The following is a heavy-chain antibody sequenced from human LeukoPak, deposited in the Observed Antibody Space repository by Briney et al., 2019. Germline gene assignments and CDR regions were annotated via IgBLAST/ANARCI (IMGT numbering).Heavy chain of an antibody. CDR2: INHDGRET. V-gene: IGHV3-7*01. D-gene: IGHD6-13*01. Sequence: GGSLRLSCAASGFDFRNFAMSWVRQAPGKRLEWVANINHDGRETYYADSVKGRFIISRDNAKDSLYLQMNSLRAEDAAVYYCAKGYIIAGRQWYLDLWGRGTLVGVSS. J-gene: IGHJ2*01. CDR1: GFDFRNFA. CDR3: AKGYIIAGRQWYLDL.